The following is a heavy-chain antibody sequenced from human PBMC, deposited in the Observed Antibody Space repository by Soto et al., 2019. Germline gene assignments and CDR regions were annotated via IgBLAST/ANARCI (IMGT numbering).Heavy chain of an antibody. CDR1: GYTFTSYG. CDR2: MSAYNGNT. D-gene: IGHD3-22*01. V-gene: IGHV1-18*01. J-gene: IGHJ4*02. CDR3: ARDAGPDSSGYYSDY. Sequence: ASVKVSCKASGYTFTSYGISWVRQAPGQGLVRMGWMSAYNGNTNYAQKLQGRVTMTTDTSTSTAYMELRSLRSDDTAVYYCARDAGPDSSGYYSDYWGQGTLVTVSS.